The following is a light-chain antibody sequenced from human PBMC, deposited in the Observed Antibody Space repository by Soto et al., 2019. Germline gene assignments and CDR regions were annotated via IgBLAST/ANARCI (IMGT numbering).Light chain of an antibody. J-gene: IGKJ2*01. V-gene: IGKV3-15*01. CDR1: QSVSSN. CDR2: GAS. CDR3: QQYNNWPLYT. Sequence: EIVMTQSPATLSVSPGERATLSCRASQSVSSNLAWYQQKPGQAPRLLIYGASTRATGIPARFSGSVSGTEFPLTISSLQSEDFAVYYCQQYNNWPLYTFGQGTKLEIK.